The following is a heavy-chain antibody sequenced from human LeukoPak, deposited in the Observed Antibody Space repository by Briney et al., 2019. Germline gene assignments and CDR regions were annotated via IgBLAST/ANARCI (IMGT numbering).Heavy chain of an antibody. CDR2: IKEDGSET. Sequence: PGGPLTLFCATSGFTHSRSWLDGVRQAPGKGLEWVANIKEDGSETHYVDFAKGRFTISRDNAKNSLFLQVDNLRVEDTAICYCSRSLNLWGEGTLVTVSP. V-gene: IGHV3-7*01. J-gene: IGHJ4*02. CDR3: SRSLNL. CDR1: GFTHSRSW.